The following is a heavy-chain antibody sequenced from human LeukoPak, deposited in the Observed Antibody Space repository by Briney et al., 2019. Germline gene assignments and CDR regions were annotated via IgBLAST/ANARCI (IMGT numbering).Heavy chain of an antibody. CDR3: ARVRLGQVYHFDY. Sequence: SETLSLTCTVSGGSISSYYWSWIRQPPGKGLEWIGYISYSGITNYNPSLKSRVTISVDTSKNQFSLKLSSVTAADTAVYYCARVRLGQVYHFDYWGQGTLVTVSS. V-gene: IGHV4-59*01. D-gene: IGHD6-25*01. CDR2: ISYSGIT. CDR1: GGSISSYY. J-gene: IGHJ4*02.